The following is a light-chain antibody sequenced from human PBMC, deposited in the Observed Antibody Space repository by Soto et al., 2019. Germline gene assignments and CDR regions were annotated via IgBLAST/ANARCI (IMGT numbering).Light chain of an antibody. J-gene: IGKJ1*01. CDR3: QQFGISPWT. CDR1: RIIGHNY. V-gene: IGKV3-20*01. Sequence: PGDRATLSCRASRIIGHNYLAWYQQKPGQAPRLLIYATSTRATGIPDRFSGSGSVTDFTLTISRLEPEDFAVYYCQQFGISPWTFGQGTKVDI. CDR2: ATS.